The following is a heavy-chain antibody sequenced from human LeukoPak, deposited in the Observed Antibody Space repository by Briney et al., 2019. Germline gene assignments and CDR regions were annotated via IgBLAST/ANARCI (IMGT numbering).Heavy chain of an antibody. D-gene: IGHD5-24*01. CDR3: SEGYVEPFGH. V-gene: IGHV4-59*02. CDR2: LSYTVNT. J-gene: IGHJ4*02. CDR1: GASVSSSH. Sequence: SETLSLTCLVSGASVSSSHWNWIRQLPGKGLEWIGCLSYTVNTDYNPSLTSRVTISLDTSKNQVSLKLKSLTAADTAVYYCSEGYVEPFGHWGQGIAVTVS.